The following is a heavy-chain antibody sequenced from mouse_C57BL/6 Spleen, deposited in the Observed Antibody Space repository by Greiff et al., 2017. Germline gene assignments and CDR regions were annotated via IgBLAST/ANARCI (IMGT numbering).Heavy chain of an antibody. CDR3: ASYDYDGAWFAY. CDR2: IYPGSGST. Sequence: VQLQQPGAELVKPGASVKMSCKASGYTFTSYWITWVKQRPGQGLEWIGDIYPGSGSTNYNEKFKSKATLTVDTSSSTAYMQLSSLPSEDSAVYYCASYDYDGAWFAYWGQGTLVTVSA. J-gene: IGHJ3*01. D-gene: IGHD2-4*01. CDR1: GYTFTSYW. V-gene: IGHV1-55*01.